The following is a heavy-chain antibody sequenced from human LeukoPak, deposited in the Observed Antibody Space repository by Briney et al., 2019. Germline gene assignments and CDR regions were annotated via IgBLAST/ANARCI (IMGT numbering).Heavy chain of an antibody. CDR1: GFTFSSYA. Sequence: PGRSLRLSCAASGFTFSSYAMHWVRQAPGKGLEWVAVISYDGSNKYYADSVKGRFTISRDNSKNTLYLQMNSLRAEDTAVYYCARDVSREAAYYFDYWGQGTLVTVSS. V-gene: IGHV3-30-3*01. CDR3: ARDVSREAAYYFDY. J-gene: IGHJ4*02. CDR2: ISYDGSNK. D-gene: IGHD1-26*01.